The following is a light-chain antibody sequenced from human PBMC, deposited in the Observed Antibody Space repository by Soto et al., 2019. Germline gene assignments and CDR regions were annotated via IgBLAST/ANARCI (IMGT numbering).Light chain of an antibody. Sequence: QSALTQPPSASGTPGQRVSISCSGASSTFATNYVHWYQQLPGAAPKLLIYRSDQRPSGVPERFSGSKTGTSASLTISGLRPEDEAHYYGSAYTGNLNGPVFGGGTQLTVL. CDR2: RSD. V-gene: IGLV1-47*01. CDR1: SSTFATNY. CDR3: SAYTGNLNGPV. J-gene: IGLJ7*01.